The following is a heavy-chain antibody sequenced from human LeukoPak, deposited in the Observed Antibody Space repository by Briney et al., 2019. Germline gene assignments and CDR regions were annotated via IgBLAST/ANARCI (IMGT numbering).Heavy chain of an antibody. V-gene: IGHV1-18*04. CDR2: IYGYNGNT. CDR3: ALGDILTGYWAEYFVY. Sequence: ASVKVSCKAFGYTFTSNYMHWVRQAPGQGLEWMGWIYGYNGNTNYAPKFQDRVTMTTDTSTRTAYMELKNLRSDDTAVYYCALGDILTGYWAEYFVYWGQGTLVAVSS. J-gene: IGHJ4*02. CDR1: GYTFTSNY. D-gene: IGHD3-9*01.